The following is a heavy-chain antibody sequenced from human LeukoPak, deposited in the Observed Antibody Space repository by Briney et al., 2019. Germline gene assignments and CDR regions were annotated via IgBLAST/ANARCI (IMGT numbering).Heavy chain of an antibody. CDR2: ISESGDT. CDR1: GVSISSYY. Sequence: SETLSLTCTVSGVSISSYYWSWIRQPPGKGLEWIGHISESGDTNYNPSLKSRVTISVDTSKKQFSLKLSSVTTADTAVYYCARDSYYDTSGYFNDTFDMWGQGTLVTVSS. V-gene: IGHV4-59*01. D-gene: IGHD3-22*01. CDR3: ARDSYYDTSGYFNDTFDM. J-gene: IGHJ3*02.